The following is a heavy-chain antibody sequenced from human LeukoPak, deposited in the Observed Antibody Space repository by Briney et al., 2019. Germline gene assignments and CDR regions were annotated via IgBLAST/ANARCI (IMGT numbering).Heavy chain of an antibody. CDR3: ARDDYGDYYFDY. CDR2: INNDGSST. J-gene: IGHJ4*02. V-gene: IGHV3-74*01. CDR1: GFTFSSFW. Sequence: GGSLRLSCAASGFTFSSFWMHWVRQAPGKGLVWVARINNDGSSTSYADSVKGRFTISRDNANNTLFLQMNSLRVEDTAVYYCARDDYGDYYFDYWGQGTLVTVSS. D-gene: IGHD4-17*01.